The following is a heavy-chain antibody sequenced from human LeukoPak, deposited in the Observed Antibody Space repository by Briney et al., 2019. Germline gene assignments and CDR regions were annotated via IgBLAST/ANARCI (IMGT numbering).Heavy chain of an antibody. CDR3: ARVRSGYSLDY. CDR2: ISSSSSTI. V-gene: IGHV3-48*02. J-gene: IGHJ4*02. CDR1: GFPFSSYN. Sequence: GGSLRLSCAASGFPFSSYNMNWVRQAPGKGLEWVSFISSSSSTISYADSVKGRFTISRDNAKNSLYLQMNSLTDVDTAVYYCARVRSGYSLDYWGQGTLVTVSS. D-gene: IGHD3-3*01.